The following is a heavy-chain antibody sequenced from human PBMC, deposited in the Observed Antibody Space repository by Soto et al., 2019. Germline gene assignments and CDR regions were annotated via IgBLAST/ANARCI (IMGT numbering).Heavy chain of an antibody. CDR2: IKQDGSDK. D-gene: IGHD3-10*01. J-gene: IGHJ4*02. CDR3: ARGGGSSDY. V-gene: IGHV3-7*03. CDR1: GFTFRNHW. Sequence: GGSLRLSCAASGFTFRNHWMSWVRQAPGKGLEWVASIKQDGSDKKYVDSVEGRFTISRDDADNSLYLQIHSLRAEDTAVYYCARGGGSSDYWGQGTLLTVSS.